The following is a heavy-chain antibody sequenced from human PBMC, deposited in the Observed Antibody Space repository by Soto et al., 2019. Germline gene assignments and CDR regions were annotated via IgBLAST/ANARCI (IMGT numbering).Heavy chain of an antibody. CDR2: ISYDGSNK. CDR1: GFTFSSYG. V-gene: IGHV3-30*18. D-gene: IGHD2-15*01. Sequence: QVQLVESGGGVVQPGRSLRLSCAASGFTFSSYGMHWVRQDTGEGLEWVAVISYDGSNKYYADSVKGRFTISRDNSKNTLYLQMNSLRAEDTAVYYCAKETYSGPLDYWGQGTLVTVSS. CDR3: AKETYSGPLDY. J-gene: IGHJ4*02.